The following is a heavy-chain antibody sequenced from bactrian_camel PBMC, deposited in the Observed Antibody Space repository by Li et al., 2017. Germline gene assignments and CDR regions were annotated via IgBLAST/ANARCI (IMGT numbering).Heavy chain of an antibody. J-gene: IGHJ4*01. CDR1: GFTFSSYY. D-gene: IGHD2*01. CDR2: IYTGAGTT. V-gene: IGHV3-2*01. CDR3: TTRGGELYSRYDPPYNH. Sequence: HVQLVESGGGLAQPGGSLTLSCAASGFTFSSYYMTWVRQAPGKGLEWVSSIYTGAGTTFYADSVKGRFTISADSAKNTVYLQMNSLKSDDTALYYCTTRGGELYSRYDPPYNHWGQGTQVTVS.